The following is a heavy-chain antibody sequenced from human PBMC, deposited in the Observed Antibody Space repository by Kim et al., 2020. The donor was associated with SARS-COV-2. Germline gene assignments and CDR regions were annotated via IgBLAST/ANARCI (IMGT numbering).Heavy chain of an antibody. J-gene: IGHJ5*02. CDR3: ARESHSSSWYDWFDP. Sequence: GGSLRLSCAASGFTFSSYWMSWVRQAPGKGLEWVANIKQDGSEKYYVDSVKGRFTISRDNAKNSLYLQMNSLRAEDTAVYYCARESHSSSWYDWFDPWGQGTLVTVSS. D-gene: IGHD6-13*01. CDR2: IKQDGSEK. V-gene: IGHV3-7*01. CDR1: GFTFSSYW.